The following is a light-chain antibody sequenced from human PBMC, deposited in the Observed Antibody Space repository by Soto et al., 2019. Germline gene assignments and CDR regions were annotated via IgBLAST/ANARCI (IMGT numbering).Light chain of an antibody. J-gene: IGLJ2*01. CDR3: QSYETSLSFVV. V-gene: IGLV1-40*01. CDR2: GSS. Sequence: QSALTQPPALSGAPGQRVTISCTGSSSNIGAGFDVHWYRHLPGAAPKLIIYGSSNRPSGVPDRISGSKSGTSASLAITGLQAEDEADYYCQSYETSLSFVVFGGGTKLTVL. CDR1: SSNIGAGFD.